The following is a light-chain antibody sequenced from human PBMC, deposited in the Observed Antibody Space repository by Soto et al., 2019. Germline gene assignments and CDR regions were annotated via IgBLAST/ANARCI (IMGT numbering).Light chain of an antibody. Sequence: SYELTQPPSVSVAPGQTARITCGGSNIGSKSVHWYQQKPGQAPVLVVYDNTDRPSGIPERLSGSNSGNTATLAISRVEAGDEADYYCQVWDTRSDHYVFGNGTRSPS. CDR2: DNT. CDR3: QVWDTRSDHYV. V-gene: IGLV3-21*02. CDR1: NIGSKS. J-gene: IGLJ1*01.